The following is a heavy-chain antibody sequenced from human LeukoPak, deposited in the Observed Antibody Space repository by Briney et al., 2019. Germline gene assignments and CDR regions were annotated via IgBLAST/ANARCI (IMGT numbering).Heavy chain of an antibody. V-gene: IGHV1-69*13. J-gene: IGHJ4*02. D-gene: IGHD3-22*01. CDR2: IIPIFGTA. CDR1: GGTFSSYA. CDR3: ARPMTDYCDRGGYCGLYGL. Sequence: GASVKVSCKASGGTFSSYAISWVRQAPGQGLEWMGGIIPIFGTANYAQKFQGRVTITAEESTSTVYMELSFLTSEDTAVYYCARPMTDYCDRGGYCGLYGLWGQGTLVIVSS.